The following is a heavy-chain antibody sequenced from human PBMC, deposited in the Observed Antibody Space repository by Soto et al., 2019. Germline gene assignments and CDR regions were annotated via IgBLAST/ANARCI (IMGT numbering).Heavy chain of an antibody. CDR3: ARRITIFGVVIGGMDV. CDR1: GGSISSYY. J-gene: IGHJ6*02. CDR2: IYYSGST. Sequence: QVQLQESGPGLVKPSETLSLTCTVSGGSISSYYWSWIRQPPGKGLEWIGYIYYSGSTNYNPSLRSRVTISVDTSKNQFSLKRSSVTAADTAVYYCARRITIFGVVIGGMDVWGQGTTVTVSS. V-gene: IGHV4-59*01. D-gene: IGHD3-3*01.